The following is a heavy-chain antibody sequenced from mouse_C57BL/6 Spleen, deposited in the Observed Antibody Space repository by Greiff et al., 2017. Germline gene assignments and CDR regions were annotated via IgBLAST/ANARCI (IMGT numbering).Heavy chain of an antibody. Sequence: VKLLESGAELVRPGASVTLSCKASGYTFTDYEMHWVKQTPVHGLEWIGAIDPETGGTAYNQKFKGKAILTADKSSSTAYMALRSLTSEDSAVYYCTRYYSKPSYAMDYGGQGTSVTVSS. CDR2: IDPETGGT. CDR1: GYTFTDYE. CDR3: TRYYSKPSYAMDY. J-gene: IGHJ4*01. V-gene: IGHV1-15*01. D-gene: IGHD2-5*01.